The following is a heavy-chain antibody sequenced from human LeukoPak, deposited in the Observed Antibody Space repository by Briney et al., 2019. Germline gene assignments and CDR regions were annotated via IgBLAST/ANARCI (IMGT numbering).Heavy chain of an antibody. J-gene: IGHJ4*02. CDR3: AREVEAAGYYFDY. CDR2: ISGSGGST. V-gene: IGHV3-23*01. Sequence: PGGSLRLSCAASGFTFSSYAMSWVRQAPGKGLEWVSAISGSGGSTYYADSVKGRFTISRDNSKNTLYLQMSSLRAEDTAVYYCAREVEAAGYYFDYWGQGTLVTVSS. D-gene: IGHD6-13*01. CDR1: GFTFSSYA.